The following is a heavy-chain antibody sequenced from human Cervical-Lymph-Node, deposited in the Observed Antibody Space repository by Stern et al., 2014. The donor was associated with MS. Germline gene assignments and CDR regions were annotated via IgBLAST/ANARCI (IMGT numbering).Heavy chain of an antibody. D-gene: IGHD3-3*01. V-gene: IGHV2-5*02. Sequence: QVTLRESGPTVMRPTQTLTLTCTFSGFSLSTFGEGVGWVRQPPGKALEWLALIYWDDDKRYNPSLKSRLTITKDTSKNQVVFTVTNVVPVDTATYYCVHAHDGLDPWGQGIRVTVSS. J-gene: IGHJ5*02. CDR1: GFSLSTFGEG. CDR3: VHAHDGLDP. CDR2: IYWDDDK.